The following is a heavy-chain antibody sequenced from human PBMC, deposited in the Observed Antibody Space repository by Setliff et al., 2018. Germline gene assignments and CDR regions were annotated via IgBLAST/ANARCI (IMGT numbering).Heavy chain of an antibody. D-gene: IGHD3-10*01. CDR3: AREIVTPYITMVRETARGFDP. J-gene: IGHJ5*02. Sequence: GASVKVSCKASGYTFTSYAMHWVRQAPGQRLEWMGWINAGNGNTKYSQKFQGRVTITGDTSASTAYMELSSLRSEDTAVYYCAREIVTPYITMVRETARGFDPWGQGTLVTVSS. CDR1: GYTFTSYA. V-gene: IGHV1-3*01. CDR2: INAGNGNT.